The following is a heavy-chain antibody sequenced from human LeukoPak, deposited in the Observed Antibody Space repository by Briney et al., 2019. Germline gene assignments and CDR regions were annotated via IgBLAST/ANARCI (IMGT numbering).Heavy chain of an antibody. D-gene: IGHD3-10*01. J-gene: IGHJ5*02. Sequence: SVKVSCKASGYTFTSYDINWVRQATGQGLEWMGGIIPIFGTANYAQKFQGRVTITADESTSTAYMELSSLRSEDTAVYYCARVPSITMVRGPWFDPWGQGTLVTVSS. CDR1: GYTFTSYD. V-gene: IGHV1-69*13. CDR3: ARVPSITMVRGPWFDP. CDR2: IIPIFGTA.